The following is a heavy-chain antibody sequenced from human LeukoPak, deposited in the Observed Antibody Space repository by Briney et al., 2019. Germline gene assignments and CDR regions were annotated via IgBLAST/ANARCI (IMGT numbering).Heavy chain of an antibody. CDR1: GGSISSSSYY. Sequence: PSETLSLTCTVSGGSISSSSYYWGWIRQPPGKGLEWIGSIYYSGSTYYNPSLKSRVTISVDTSKNQFSLKLSSVTAADTAVYYCARSMRPTFYYYDSSGFDYWGQGTLVTVSS. V-gene: IGHV4-39*07. CDR2: IYYSGST. J-gene: IGHJ4*02. CDR3: ARSMRPTFYYYDSSGFDY. D-gene: IGHD3-22*01.